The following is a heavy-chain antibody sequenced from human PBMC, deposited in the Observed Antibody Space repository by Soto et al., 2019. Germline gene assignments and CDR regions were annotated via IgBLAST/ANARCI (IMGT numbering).Heavy chain of an antibody. V-gene: IGHV4-31*03. CDR1: GGSISSGGYY. Sequence: PSETLSLTCTVSGGSISSGGYYWSWIRQHPGKGLEWIGEIHHSGTINYNPSLKSRVTISADTSKNQFFLKLSSVTAADTAVYYCSRGGDAYKAGNYWGQGTLVTVSS. D-gene: IGHD1-1*01. CDR2: IHHSGTI. CDR3: SRGGDAYKAGNY. J-gene: IGHJ4*02.